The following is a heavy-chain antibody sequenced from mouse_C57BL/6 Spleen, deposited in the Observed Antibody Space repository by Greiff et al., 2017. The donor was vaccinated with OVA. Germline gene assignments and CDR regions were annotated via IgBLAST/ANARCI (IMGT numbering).Heavy chain of an antibody. CDR3: ARRGDYQGAWFAY. CDR2: IHPNSGST. V-gene: IGHV1-64*01. Sequence: VKLVESGAELVKPGASVKLSCKASGYTFTSYWMHWVKQRPGQGLEWIGMIHPNSGSTNYNEKFKSKATLTVDKSSSTAYMQLSSLTSEDSAVYYCARRGDYQGAWFAYWGQGTLVTVSA. CDR1: GYTFTSYW. J-gene: IGHJ3*01. D-gene: IGHD2-4*01.